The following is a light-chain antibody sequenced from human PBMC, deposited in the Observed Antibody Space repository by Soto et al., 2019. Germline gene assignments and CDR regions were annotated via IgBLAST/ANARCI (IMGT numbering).Light chain of an antibody. CDR1: SSDVGGYNY. J-gene: IGLJ3*02. V-gene: IGLV2-14*01. CDR3: SSYTSGSTLV. CDR2: DVS. Sequence: QSVLTQPASVSGSPGQSITISCTGTSSDVGGYNYVSWYQQHPGKAPKLMIYDVSNRPSGVSNRFSGSKSGNTAALTISGLQAEDEADYYCSSYTSGSTLVLGGGTKLTVL.